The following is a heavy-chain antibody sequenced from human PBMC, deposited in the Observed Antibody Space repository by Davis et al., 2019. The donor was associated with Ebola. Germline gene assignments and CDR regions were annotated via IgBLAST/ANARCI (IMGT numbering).Heavy chain of an antibody. Sequence: ASVKVSCKASGYTFTSYTMHWVRQAPGQRLEWMGWINAGNGNTKNSQKFQGRVTITRDTSASTAYMELSSLRSEDAAVYYCARGGGDPWRKLLDYYYYGMDVWGQGTTVTVSS. V-gene: IGHV1-3*01. J-gene: IGHJ6*02. CDR3: ARGGGDPWRKLLDYYYYGMDV. CDR1: GYTFTSYT. D-gene: IGHD2-15*01. CDR2: INAGNGNT.